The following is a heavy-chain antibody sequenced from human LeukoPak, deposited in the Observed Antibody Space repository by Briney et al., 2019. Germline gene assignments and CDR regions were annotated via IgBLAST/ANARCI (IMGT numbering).Heavy chain of an antibody. CDR2: IYYSGST. CDR3: ARSTMHYYYGMDV. V-gene: IGHV4-59*01. J-gene: IGHJ6*02. CDR1: GGSISSYY. D-gene: IGHD5/OR15-5a*01. Sequence: PSEILSLTCTVSGGSISSYYWSWIRQPPGKGLEWIGYIYYSGSTNYNPSLKSRVTISVDTSKNQFSLKLSSVTAADTAVYYCARSTMHYYYGMDVWGQGTTVTVSS.